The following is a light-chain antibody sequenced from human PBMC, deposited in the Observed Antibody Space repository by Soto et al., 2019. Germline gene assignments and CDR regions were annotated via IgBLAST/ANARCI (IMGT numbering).Light chain of an antibody. CDR1: QSVSSD. CDR3: QQYKNWPPLT. V-gene: IGKV3D-15*01. J-gene: IGKJ4*01. Sequence: EIVMTQSPATLSVSPGERATLSRRASQSVSSDLAWYQQKPGQAPRLLIYGASTRATGIPARFSGGGSGTEFTLTISSLQSEDFAVYYCQQYKNWPPLTFGGGTKVDIK. CDR2: GAS.